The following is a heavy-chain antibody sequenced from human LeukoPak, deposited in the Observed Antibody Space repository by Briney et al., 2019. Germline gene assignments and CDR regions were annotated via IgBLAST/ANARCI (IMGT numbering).Heavy chain of an antibody. V-gene: IGHV1-46*01. J-gene: IGHJ5*02. D-gene: IGHD1-1*01. CDR2: IYPRDGST. CDR1: GYTFTSNY. CDR3: ARDPKGGTRFDP. Sequence: ASVKVSCKASGYTFTSNYIHWVRQAPGQGLEWMGMIYPRDGSTSYAQKFQGRVTVTTDTSTSTAYMELRSLRSDDTAVYYCARDPKGGTRFDPWGQGTLVTVSS.